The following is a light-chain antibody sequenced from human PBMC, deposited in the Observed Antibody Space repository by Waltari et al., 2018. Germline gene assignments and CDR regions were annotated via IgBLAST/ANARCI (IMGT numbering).Light chain of an antibody. Sequence: QSALTQPASVSGSPGQSITISCNGTSSDIGNYNYVSWYQHLPGNVPKVMISEVTKRPSGVSNRFSGSKSGNTASLTISGLQADDEAEYYCCSDAGSGTYVFGTGTKLTVV. CDR1: SSDIGNYNY. J-gene: IGLJ1*01. V-gene: IGLV2-23*02. CDR2: EVT. CDR3: CSDAGSGTYV.